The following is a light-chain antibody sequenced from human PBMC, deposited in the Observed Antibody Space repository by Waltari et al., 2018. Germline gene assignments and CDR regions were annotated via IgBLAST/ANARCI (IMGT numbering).Light chain of an antibody. J-gene: IGLJ2*01. V-gene: IGLV2-14*03. CDR2: DVN. CDR1: NSDIGRYNY. Sequence: QSALTQPASMSGSPGQLITISCTGSNSDIGRYNYVSWYQQYPGKAPKVLIYDVNKRPSGASYRFSGSKSGNTASLTISGLQAEDEADYYCSSYTLDIKMIFGGGTKLTVL. CDR3: SSYTLDIKMI.